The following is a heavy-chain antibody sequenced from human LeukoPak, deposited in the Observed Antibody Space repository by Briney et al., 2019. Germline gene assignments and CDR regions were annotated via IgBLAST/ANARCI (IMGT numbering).Heavy chain of an antibody. CDR2: INHSGVT. V-gene: IGHV4-34*01. CDR1: GGSFSNYY. J-gene: IGHJ4*02. D-gene: IGHD1-26*01. CDR3: ARDFRGISDY. Sequence: SETLSLTCAVYGGSFSNYYCSWIRQSPGKGLEWIADINHSGVTNYNPSLESRVTISVDTSKNQFSLKLNSVTAADTAVYYCARDFRGISDYWGQGTLVAVSS.